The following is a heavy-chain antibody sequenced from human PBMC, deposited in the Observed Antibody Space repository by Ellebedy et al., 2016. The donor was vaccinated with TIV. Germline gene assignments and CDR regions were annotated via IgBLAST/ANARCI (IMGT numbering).Heavy chain of an antibody. Sequence: PGGSLRLSCEASGFTFSTYAMSWVRQAPGKGLEWVSGISGGGGATFHAASVRGRFTISRDNSKNTVDLHMDSLRAEDTAVYYCAKDFLNRQWELPSDAFDVWGRGTMVTVSS. CDR3: AKDFLNRQWELPSDAFDV. J-gene: IGHJ3*01. D-gene: IGHD1-26*01. CDR2: ISGGGGAT. V-gene: IGHV3-23*01. CDR1: GFTFSTYA.